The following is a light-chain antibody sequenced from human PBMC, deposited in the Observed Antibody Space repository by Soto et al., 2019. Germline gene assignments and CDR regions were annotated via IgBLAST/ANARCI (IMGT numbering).Light chain of an antibody. V-gene: IGKV3-15*01. CDR2: GAS. J-gene: IGKJ1*01. CDR3: QQYNYWPRT. CDR1: QSVDNS. Sequence: EIVMTQSPATLSVSPGERATLSCRASQSVDNSLAWYQQKPGQAPRLLIHGASFRVTGIPARFSGSGSGTDFTLTISSLRSEDFAIYYCQQYNYWPRTFGQGTKVDIK.